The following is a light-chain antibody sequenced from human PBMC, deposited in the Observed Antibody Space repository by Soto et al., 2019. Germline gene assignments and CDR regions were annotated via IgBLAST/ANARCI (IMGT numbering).Light chain of an antibody. J-gene: IGKJ1*01. CDR1: QGISSY. V-gene: IGKV1-27*01. CDR2: AAS. CDR3: QKYNSAPRT. Sequence: DFQMTQSPSSLSASVGDRVTITCRASQGISSYLAWYQQKPGKVPRLLIYAASTLQSGVPSRFSGSGSGTXXXXXXXXLQPEDVATYYCQKYNSAPRTFGQGTKVEIK.